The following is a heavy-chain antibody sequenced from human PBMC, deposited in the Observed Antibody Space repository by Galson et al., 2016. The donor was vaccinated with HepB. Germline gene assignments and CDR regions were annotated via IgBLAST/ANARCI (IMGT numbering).Heavy chain of an antibody. CDR1: GGTFSIYA. D-gene: IGHD6-19*01. J-gene: IGHJ4*02. CDR2: IIPIFGTA. CDR3: ARDLVDSSGWVDY. V-gene: IGHV1-69*05. Sequence: SVKVSCKASGGTFSIYAISWVRQAPGQGLEWMGGIIPIFGTANYARKLQGRVTMTTDTSTNTAYMELTSLRSDDTAVYYCARDLVDSSGWVDYWGQGTLVTVSS.